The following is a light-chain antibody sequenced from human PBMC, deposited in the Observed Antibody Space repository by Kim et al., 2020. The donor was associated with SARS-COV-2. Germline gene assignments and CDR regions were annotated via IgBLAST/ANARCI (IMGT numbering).Light chain of an antibody. V-gene: IGLV1-47*01. CDR2: KNN. CDR1: RSNIGTNY. CDR3: ASWDDSLSARV. J-gene: IGLJ2*01. Sequence: QPVLTQPPSASGTPGQRVTISCSGSRSNIGTNYVYWYQQLPGTAPKLLIYKNNQRPSGVPDRFSSSKSGTSGSLAISGLRSEDEADYHCASWDDSLSARVFGGGTQLTVL.